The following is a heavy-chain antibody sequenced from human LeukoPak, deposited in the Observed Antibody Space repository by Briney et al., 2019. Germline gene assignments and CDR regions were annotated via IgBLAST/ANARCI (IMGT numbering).Heavy chain of an antibody. V-gene: IGHV4-4*09. J-gene: IGHJ5*02. CDR3: ARGPPFLEWEKNWFDP. CDR1: GGSIRSYY. Sequence: PSETLSLTCSVSGGSIRSYYWSWIRQTPGKGLEWIGHMYHSGSANYNPSLWSRVTISIDKSKNQFSLNLRAVTAADTAAYYCARGPPFLEWEKNWFDPWGQGTLVTVSS. CDR2: MYHSGSA. D-gene: IGHD3-3*02.